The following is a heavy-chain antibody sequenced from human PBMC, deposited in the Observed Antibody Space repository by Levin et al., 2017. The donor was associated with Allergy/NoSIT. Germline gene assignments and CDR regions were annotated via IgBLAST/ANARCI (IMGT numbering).Heavy chain of an antibody. V-gene: IGHV3-30*03. J-gene: IGHJ6*02. CDR1: GFIFSSYG. CDR3: ARDWGVEVAAGGMDV. CDR2: ISYDGSNK. D-gene: IGHD2-15*01. Sequence: GGSLRLSCAASGFIFSSYGMHWVRQAPGKGLEWVAVISYDGSNKYYADSVKGRFTISRDNSKNTLYLQMNSLRAEDTAVYYCARDWGVEVAAGGMDVWVQGTTVTVSS.